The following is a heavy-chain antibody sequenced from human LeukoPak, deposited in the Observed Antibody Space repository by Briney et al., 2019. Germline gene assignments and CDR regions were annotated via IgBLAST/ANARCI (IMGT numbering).Heavy chain of an antibody. CDR1: GGSISSYY. J-gene: IGHJ6*03. CDR2: IYYSGST. CDR3: TASRYCSSTSCHPLDYYYYYMDV. Sequence: SETLSLTCTVSGGSISSYYWSWIRQPPGKGLEWIGYIYYSGSTNYNPSLKSRVTISVDTSKNQFSLKLSSVTAADTAVYYCTASRYCSSTSCHPLDYYYYYMDVWGKGTTVTVSS. V-gene: IGHV4-59*01. D-gene: IGHD2-2*01.